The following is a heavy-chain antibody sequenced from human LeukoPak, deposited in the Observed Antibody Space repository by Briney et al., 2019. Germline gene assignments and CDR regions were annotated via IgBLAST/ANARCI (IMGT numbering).Heavy chain of an antibody. J-gene: IGHJ4*02. CDR2: IKSDGSST. V-gene: IGHV3-74*01. D-gene: IGHD5-12*01. CDR3: AKDRGSGYDNSLADY. Sequence: GGSLRLSCAASGFTFSSYWMHWVRQAPGKGLVWVSRIKSDGSSTSYADSVKGRFTISRDNAKNTLYLQMNSLRAEDTAVYYCAKDRGSGYDNSLADYWGQGTLVTVSS. CDR1: GFTFSSYW.